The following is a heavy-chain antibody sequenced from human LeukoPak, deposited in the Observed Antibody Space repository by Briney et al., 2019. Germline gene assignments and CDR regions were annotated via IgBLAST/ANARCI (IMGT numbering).Heavy chain of an antibody. Sequence: GGSVKVSCKASGYTFTSYGISSVRQAPGQGLEWMSWISAYNGNTNYAHQLQGRFTITKKTSTTTAYMGLRSLRYDETAVYYCARDTYYFGSGSYFSASYFDSWGQGTLVTVSS. CDR2: ISAYNGNT. CDR3: ARDTYYFGSGSYFSASYFDS. V-gene: IGHV1-18*01. J-gene: IGHJ4*02. D-gene: IGHD3-10*01. CDR1: GYTFTSYG.